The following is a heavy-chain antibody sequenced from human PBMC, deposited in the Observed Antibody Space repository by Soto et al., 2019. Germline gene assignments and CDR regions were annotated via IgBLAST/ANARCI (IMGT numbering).Heavy chain of an antibody. D-gene: IGHD4-4*01. CDR3: AEGGHDCSNYLDY. J-gene: IGHJ4*02. Sequence: GGSLRVSCGVAGGTFRGFSVHRVSQTTGKGLEWVSYISSSSSTIYYADSVKGRFTISRDNAKNSLYLQMNSLRDEDTAVFYCAEGGHDCSNYLDYRGKGTLDTVS. CDR2: ISSSSSTI. V-gene: IGHV3-48*02. CDR1: GGTFRGFS.